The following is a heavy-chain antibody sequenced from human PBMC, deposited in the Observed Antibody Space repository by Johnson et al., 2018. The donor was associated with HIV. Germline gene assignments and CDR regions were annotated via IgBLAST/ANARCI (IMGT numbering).Heavy chain of an antibody. Sequence: QVQLVESGGGVVQPGRSLRLSCAASGFTFSSYAMHWVRQAPGKGLEWVAVISYDGSNKYYADSVKGRLTISRDNSKNTLYLQMNSLRAEDTAVYYCARWVIAARSFVAFDIWGQGTMVTVSS. J-gene: IGHJ3*02. CDR3: ARWVIAARSFVAFDI. CDR1: GFTFSSYA. D-gene: IGHD6-6*01. CDR2: ISYDGSNK. V-gene: IGHV3-30*14.